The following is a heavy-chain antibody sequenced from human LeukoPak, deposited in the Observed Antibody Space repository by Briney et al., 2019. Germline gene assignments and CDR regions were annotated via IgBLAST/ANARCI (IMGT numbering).Heavy chain of an antibody. J-gene: IGHJ6*03. Sequence: PSQTLSLTCTVSGGSISSGSYYWSWIRQPPGKGLEWIGYIYYSGSTNYNPSLKSRVTISVDTSKNQFSLKLSSVTAADTAVYYCARARWIQLYMDVWGKGTTVTVSS. D-gene: IGHD5-18*01. CDR3: ARARWIQLYMDV. CDR1: GGSISSGSYY. CDR2: IYYSGST. V-gene: IGHV4-61*01.